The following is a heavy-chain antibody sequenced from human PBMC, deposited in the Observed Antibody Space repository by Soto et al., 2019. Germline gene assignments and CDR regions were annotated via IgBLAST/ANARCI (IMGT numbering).Heavy chain of an antibody. CDR1: GFTFSAFW. CDR2: MNGDGSNT. CDR3: VTSYGDPPG. J-gene: IGHJ4*02. V-gene: IGHV3-74*01. Sequence: GGSLRLSCAASGFTFSAFWMHWVRLLPGKGLVWVSRMNGDGSNTAHADSVKGRFSISRDNAKNALYLQMNGLRVEDTAVYYCVTSYGDPPGWGQGTLVTVSS. D-gene: IGHD4-17*01.